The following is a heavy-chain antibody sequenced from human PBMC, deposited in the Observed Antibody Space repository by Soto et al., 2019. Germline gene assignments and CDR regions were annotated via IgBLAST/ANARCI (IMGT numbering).Heavy chain of an antibody. J-gene: IGHJ5*02. CDR1: GGSISSGGYS. CDR2: IYHSGST. CDR3: ARGSVTAIPTGGWSDP. Sequence: PSETLSLTCAVSGGSISSGGYSWSWIRQPPGKGLEWIGYIYHSGSTYYNPSLKSRVTISVDRSKNQFSLKLSSVTAADTAVYYCARGSVTAIPTGGWSDPWGQGTLVTVSS. D-gene: IGHD2-21*02. V-gene: IGHV4-30-2*01.